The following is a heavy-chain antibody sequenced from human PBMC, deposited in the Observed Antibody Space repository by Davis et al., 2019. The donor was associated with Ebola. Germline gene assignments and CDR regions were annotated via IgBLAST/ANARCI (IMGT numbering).Heavy chain of an antibody. CDR2: IYHSGST. V-gene: IGHV4-38-2*02. CDR3: ASLEWLSDIDY. J-gene: IGHJ4*02. Sequence: MPSETLSLTCSVSGASISHFYWGWIRQPPGKGLEWIGSIYHSGSTYYNPSLKSRVTISVDTSKNQFSLKLSSVTAADTAVYYCASLEWLSDIDYWGQGTLVTVSS. CDR1: GASISHFY. D-gene: IGHD3-3*01.